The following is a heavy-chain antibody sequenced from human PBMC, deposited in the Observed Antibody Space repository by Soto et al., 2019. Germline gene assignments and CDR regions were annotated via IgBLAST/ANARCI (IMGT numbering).Heavy chain of an antibody. CDR1: GFTFTSSA. D-gene: IGHD3-10*01. Sequence: SVKVSCKASGFTFTSSAVQWVRQARGQRLEWIGWIVVGSGNTNYAQKFQERVTITRDMSTSTAYMELSRLRSDDTAVYYCARDRNYGSGPSYGMDVWGQGTTVTVSS. CDR3: ARDRNYGSGPSYGMDV. J-gene: IGHJ6*02. CDR2: IVVGSGNT. V-gene: IGHV1-58*01.